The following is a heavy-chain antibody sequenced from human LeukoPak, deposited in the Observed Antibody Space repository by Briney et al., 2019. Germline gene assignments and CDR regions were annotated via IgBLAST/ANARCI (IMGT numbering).Heavy chain of an antibody. CDR3: ARLSGSYYYYYYYYMDV. D-gene: IGHD1-26*01. V-gene: IGHV3-30*02. J-gene: IGHJ6*03. CDR1: GFTFSSYG. CDR2: IRYDGSNK. Sequence: GGSLRLSCAASGFTFSSYGMHWVRQAPGKGLEWVAFIRYDGSNKYYADSVKGRFTISRDNSKNTLYLQMNSLRAEDTAVYYCARLSGSYYYYYYYYMDVWGKGTTVTISS.